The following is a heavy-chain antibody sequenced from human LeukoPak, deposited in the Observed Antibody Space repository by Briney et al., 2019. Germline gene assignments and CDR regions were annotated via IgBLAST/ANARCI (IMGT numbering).Heavy chain of an antibody. V-gene: IGHV4-30-4*01. Sequence: PSETLSLTCTVSGGSISSGDYYWSWIRQPPGKGLEWIGYIYYSGSTYYNSSLKSRVTISVDTSKNQFSLKLSSVTAADTAVYYCARDYDSSGYRHFDYWGQGTLVTVSS. D-gene: IGHD3-22*01. CDR2: IYYSGST. CDR1: GGSISSGDYY. J-gene: IGHJ4*02. CDR3: ARDYDSSGYRHFDY.